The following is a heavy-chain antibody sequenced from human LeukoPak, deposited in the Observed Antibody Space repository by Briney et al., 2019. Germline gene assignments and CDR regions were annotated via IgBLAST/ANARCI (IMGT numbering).Heavy chain of an antibody. D-gene: IGHD2-15*01. V-gene: IGHV3-21*01. J-gene: IGHJ5*02. CDR1: GFTFSSYS. CDR3: ARTPCSGGSCYAEWFDP. Sequence: GGSLRLSCAASGFTFSSYSMNWVRQAPGKGLEWVSSISSSSSYIYYADSVKGRFTISRDNAKNSLYLQMNSLRAEDTAVYYCARTPCSGGSCYAEWFDPWGQGTLVTVSS. CDR2: ISSSSSYI.